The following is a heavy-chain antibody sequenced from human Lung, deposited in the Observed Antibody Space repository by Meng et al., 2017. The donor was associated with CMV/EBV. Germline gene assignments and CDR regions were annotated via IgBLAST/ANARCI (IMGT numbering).Heavy chain of an antibody. V-gene: IGHV3-53*05. D-gene: IGHD6-13*01. CDR1: GFTVSSNY. J-gene: IGHJ4*02. Sequence: GGSLRLXCAASGFTVSSNYMSWVRQAPGKGLEWVSVIYSGGSTYYADSVKGRFTISRDNSKNTLYLQMNSLRAEDTAVYYCAKAALYSSSWAPFDYWGQGXLVTVSS. CDR2: IYSGGST. CDR3: AKAALYSSSWAPFDY.